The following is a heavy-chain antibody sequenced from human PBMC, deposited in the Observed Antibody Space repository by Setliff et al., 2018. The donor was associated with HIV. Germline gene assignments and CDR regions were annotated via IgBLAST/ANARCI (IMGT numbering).Heavy chain of an antibody. J-gene: IGHJ5*02. Sequence: LSLTCAVSGYSISSGYYWGWIRQPPGKGLEWIGSIYHSGSTYYNPSLKSRVTISVDTSKNQFSLKLSSVTAADTAVYYCARIGSGWSVGWFDPWGQGTLVTVST. V-gene: IGHV4-38-2*01. CDR3: ARIGSGWSVGWFDP. CDR1: GYSISSGYY. CDR2: IYHSGST. D-gene: IGHD6-13*01.